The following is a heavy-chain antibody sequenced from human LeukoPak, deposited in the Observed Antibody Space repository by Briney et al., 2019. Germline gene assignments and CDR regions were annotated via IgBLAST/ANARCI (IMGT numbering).Heavy chain of an antibody. Sequence: GGSLRLSCAASGFTFSNYGMNWVREAPWKGLEWVSVISDSGGKTHYADSVKGRFTISRDNSKNTLYLQMNSLRLEDTAVYYCATRPGYRAFDYWGQGTLVTVSS. D-gene: IGHD1-1*01. V-gene: IGHV3-23*01. CDR2: ISDSGGKT. J-gene: IGHJ4*02. CDR3: ATRPGYRAFDY. CDR1: GFTFSNYG.